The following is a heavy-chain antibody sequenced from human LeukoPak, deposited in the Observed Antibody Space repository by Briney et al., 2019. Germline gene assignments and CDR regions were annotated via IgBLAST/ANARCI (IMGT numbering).Heavy chain of an antibody. CDR3: ARGWWSSSWGVWFDP. Sequence: ASVKVSCKASGYTFTSYDINWVGQATGQGLEWMGWMNPNSGNTGYAQKFQGRVTMTRNTSISTAYTELSSLRSEDTAVYYCARGWWSSSWGVWFDPWGQGTLVTVSS. D-gene: IGHD6-13*01. CDR2: MNPNSGNT. V-gene: IGHV1-8*01. CDR1: GYTFTSYD. J-gene: IGHJ5*02.